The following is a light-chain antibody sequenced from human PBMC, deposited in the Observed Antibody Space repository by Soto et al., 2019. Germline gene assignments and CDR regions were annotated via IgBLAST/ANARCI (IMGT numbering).Light chain of an antibody. J-gene: IGKJ4*01. V-gene: IGKV3-15*01. CDR3: QQYNNWPLT. CDR2: GAS. CDR1: QSVSSN. Sequence: EIGVTQAPATPALSSGEKATLSCRASQSVSSNLAWYQQKPGQAPRLLIYGASTRATGIPARFSGSGSGTEFTLTISSLRSEDFAVYYCQQYNNWPLTFGGGTKVDIK.